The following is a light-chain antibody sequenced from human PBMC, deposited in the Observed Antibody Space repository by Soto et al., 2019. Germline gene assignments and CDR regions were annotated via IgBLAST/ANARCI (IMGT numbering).Light chain of an antibody. Sequence: DIQMTQSPSTLSASVGDRVTITCRASQSISGWLAWYQRKPGKAPKLLIYKASSLETGVPSRFGGSGSGTEFTLTISSLQPDDFATYYCQQYDPYPWTFGQGTKVDIK. CDR1: QSISGW. CDR2: KAS. CDR3: QQYDPYPWT. J-gene: IGKJ1*01. V-gene: IGKV1-5*03.